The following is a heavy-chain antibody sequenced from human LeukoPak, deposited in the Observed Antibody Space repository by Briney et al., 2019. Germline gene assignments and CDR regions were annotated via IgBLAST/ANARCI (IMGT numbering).Heavy chain of an antibody. CDR2: IRNDRTKDGCNE. Sequence: GGSLRLSCAASGFIFTNFGIHWVRQAPGKGLEWVAYIRNDRTKDGCNECYADSVKGRFTISRDNSKNTVYLQMNSLRIEDTAIYYCAKGDGWGQGTLVTVSS. CDR3: AKGDG. J-gene: IGHJ4*02. D-gene: IGHD2-21*01. CDR1: GFIFTNFG. V-gene: IGHV3-30*02.